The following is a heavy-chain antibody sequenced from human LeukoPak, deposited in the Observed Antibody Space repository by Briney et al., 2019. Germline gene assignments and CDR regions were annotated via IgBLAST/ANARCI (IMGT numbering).Heavy chain of an antibody. D-gene: IGHD6-13*01. CDR3: AKDRTMAADGTYFDY. Sequence: GGSLRLSCAASGFTFSSYGMTWVRQAPGKGLEWVSLIGGSGSSTYYADSVKGRFTISRDNSQNTLYLQMNSLRTEDTALYFCAKDRTMAADGTYFDYWGQGTLVTVSS. V-gene: IGHV3-23*01. CDR2: IGGSGSST. CDR1: GFTFSSYG. J-gene: IGHJ4*02.